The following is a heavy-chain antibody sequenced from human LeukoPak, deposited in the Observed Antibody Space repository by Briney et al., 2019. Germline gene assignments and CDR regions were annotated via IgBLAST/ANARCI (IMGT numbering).Heavy chain of an antibody. CDR1: GFTFSNYA. J-gene: IGHJ4*02. CDR2: MSSDGGST. Sequence: SGGSLRLSCAASGFTFSNYAMHWVRQTPGKGLEWVAVMSSDGGSTFYLDSVKGRFTISRDNSKNSLHLQMNSLRTEDTALYFCAKEDGSGAYYFEYWGQGTLVTVSS. CDR3: AKEDGSGAYYFEY. D-gene: IGHD3-10*01. V-gene: IGHV3-30*18.